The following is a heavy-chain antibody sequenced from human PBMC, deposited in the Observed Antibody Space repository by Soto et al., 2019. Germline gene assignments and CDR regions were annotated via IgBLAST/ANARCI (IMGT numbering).Heavy chain of an antibody. CDR3: AKGGPYSSGWYSPLTYYFDD. CDR2: ISGSGGST. V-gene: IGHV3-23*01. D-gene: IGHD6-19*01. Sequence: SLRLSCAASGFTFSSYAMSWVRQAPGKGLEWVSAISGSGGSTYYADSVKGRFTISRDNSKSTLYLQMNSLRAEDTAVYYCAKGGPYSSGWYSPLTYYFDDWGQGALVTVSS. CDR1: GFTFSSYA. J-gene: IGHJ4*02.